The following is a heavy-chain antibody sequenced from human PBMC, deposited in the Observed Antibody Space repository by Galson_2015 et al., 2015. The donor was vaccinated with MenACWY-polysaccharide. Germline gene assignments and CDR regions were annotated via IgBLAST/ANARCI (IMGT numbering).Heavy chain of an antibody. D-gene: IGHD2-21*01. CDR2: ISGYDGHT. J-gene: IGHJ4*02. CDR1: GYTFTTYG. CDR3: TRIIARKHTFADS. V-gene: IGHV1-18*01. Sequence: SVKVSCKASGYTFTTYGISWVRQAPGQGLEWMGWISGYDGHTNYAQKLQDRVTMTTDTSTSTAYMELRMLRYDDTAVYYCTRIIARKHTFADSWGQGTLVSVS.